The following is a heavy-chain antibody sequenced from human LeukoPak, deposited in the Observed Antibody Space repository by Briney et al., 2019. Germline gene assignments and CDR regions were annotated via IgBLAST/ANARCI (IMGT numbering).Heavy chain of an antibody. D-gene: IGHD5-12*01. V-gene: IGHV1-46*01. Sequence: ASVKVSCKASGYTFTSYYMHWVRQAPGQGLEWMGIINPSGGSTSYAQKFQGRVTMTRDTSTSTVYMELSSLRSEDTAVYYCARVHAPVFGYSGYDYDAFDIWGQGTMVTVSS. CDR2: INPSGGST. CDR1: GYTFTSYY. J-gene: IGHJ3*02. CDR3: ARVHAPVFGYSGYDYDAFDI.